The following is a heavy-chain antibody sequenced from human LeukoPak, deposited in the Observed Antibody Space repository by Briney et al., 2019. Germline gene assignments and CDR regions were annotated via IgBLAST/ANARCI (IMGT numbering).Heavy chain of an antibody. V-gene: IGHV3-21*01. J-gene: IGHJ6*03. CDR2: ISSSSSYI. CDR1: GFTFSSYS. D-gene: IGHD2-15*01. CDR3: ARYSEKGLWYYYYYMDV. Sequence: GESLQISCAASGFTFSSYSMNWVRQAPGKGLEWVSSISSSSSYIYYADSVKGRFTISRDNAKNSLYLQMNSLRAEDTAVYYCARYSEKGLWYYYYYMDVWGKGTTVTVSS.